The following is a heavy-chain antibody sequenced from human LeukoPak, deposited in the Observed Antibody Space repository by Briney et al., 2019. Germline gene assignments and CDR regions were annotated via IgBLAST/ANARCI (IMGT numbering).Heavy chain of an antibody. CDR3: AKDSLKYYDILTGYPPPNWFDP. J-gene: IGHJ5*02. D-gene: IGHD3-9*01. CDR2: ISYDGSNK. V-gene: IGHV3-30*18. Sequence: GGSLRLSCAASGFTFSSYGMHWVRQAPGKGLEWVAVISYDGSNKYYADSVKGRFTISRDNSKNTLYLQMNSLRAEDTAVYYCAKDSLKYYDILTGYPPPNWFDPWGQGTLVTVSS. CDR1: GFTFSSYG.